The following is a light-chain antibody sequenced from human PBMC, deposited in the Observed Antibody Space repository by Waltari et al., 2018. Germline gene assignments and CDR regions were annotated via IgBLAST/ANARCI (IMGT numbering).Light chain of an antibody. CDR2: DVS. CDR1: SSDVRGYNY. V-gene: IGLV2-14*01. CDR3: SSYTSSSTLG. J-gene: IGLJ3*02. Sequence: QSALTQPASVSGSPGQSITISCTGTSSDVRGYNYVSWYQQHPGKAPKLMIYDVSNRPSGVSNRFSGSKSGNTASLTISGLQAEDEADYYCSSYTSSSTLGFGGGTKLTVL.